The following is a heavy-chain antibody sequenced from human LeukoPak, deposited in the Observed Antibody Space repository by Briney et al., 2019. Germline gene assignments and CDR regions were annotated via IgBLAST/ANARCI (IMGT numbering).Heavy chain of an antibody. J-gene: IGHJ4*02. CDR1: GGSISSYY. Sequence: SETLSLTCTVSGGSISSYYWGWIRQPPGKGLEWIGSIYYSGSTYYNPSLKSRVTISVDTSKNQFSLKLSSVTAADTAVYYCARRGSSFWSGYYFDYWGQGTLVTVSS. CDR2: IYYSGST. CDR3: ARRGSSFWSGYYFDY. D-gene: IGHD3-3*01. V-gene: IGHV4-39*01.